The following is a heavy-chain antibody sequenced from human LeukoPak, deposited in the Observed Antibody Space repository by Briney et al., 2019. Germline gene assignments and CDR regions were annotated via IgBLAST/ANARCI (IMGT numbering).Heavy chain of an antibody. CDR3: ARGYYYGSGSYHPY. D-gene: IGHD3-10*01. V-gene: IGHV4-34*01. Sequence: PSETLSLTCDVYGGSFSGYYWSWIRQPPGKGLEWIGEINHSGSTNYNPSLKSRVTISVDTSKNQFSLKLSSVTAADTAVYYCARGYYYGSGSYHPYWGQGTLVTVSS. CDR1: GGSFSGYY. CDR2: INHSGST. J-gene: IGHJ4*02.